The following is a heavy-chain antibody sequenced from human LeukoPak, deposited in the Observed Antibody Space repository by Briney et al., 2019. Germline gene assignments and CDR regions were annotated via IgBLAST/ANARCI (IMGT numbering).Heavy chain of an antibody. Sequence: PGGSLRLSCAASGFTFSSYAMNWVRQAPGKGLEWVGRIKSKTDGGTTDYAAPVEGRFSISRDDSKNTLYLQMNSLKSEDTAVYYCQGGRFWGQGTLVTVSS. CDR1: GFTFSSYA. CDR3: QGGRF. D-gene: IGHD1-26*01. J-gene: IGHJ4*02. V-gene: IGHV3-15*01. CDR2: IKSKTDGGTT.